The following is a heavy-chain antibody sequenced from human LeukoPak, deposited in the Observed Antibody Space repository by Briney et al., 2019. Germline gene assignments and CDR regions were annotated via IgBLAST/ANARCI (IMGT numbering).Heavy chain of an antibody. CDR2: IISSSSTT. CDR3: ATRSRRALYDAFDI. J-gene: IGHJ3*02. CDR1: GFTLSSYE. D-gene: IGHD2-2*01. V-gene: IGHV3-48*03. Sequence: TGGSLRLSCTASGFTLSSYEMNWVRQAPGKGLEGLSYIISSSSTTYYADSVKGRFTISRDNAKDSVYLQMTSLRAEDTAVYYCATRSRRALYDAFDIWGQGTMVTVSS.